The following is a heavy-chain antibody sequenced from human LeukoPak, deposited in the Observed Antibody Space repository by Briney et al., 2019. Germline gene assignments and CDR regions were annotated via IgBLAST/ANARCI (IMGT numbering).Heavy chain of an antibody. CDR3: ARDSGDYYDSSGYYYHSPSDH. CDR2: INPKTGGT. D-gene: IGHD3-22*01. J-gene: IGHJ4*02. Sequence: GASVKVSCKASGYTFTGYYMHWVRQAPGQGLEWMGWINPKTGGTNFAQKFQGRVTMTRDTSISTAYMELSRLRSDDTAVYYCARDSGDYYDSSGYYYHSPSDHWGQGTLVTVSS. V-gene: IGHV1-2*02. CDR1: GYTFTGYY.